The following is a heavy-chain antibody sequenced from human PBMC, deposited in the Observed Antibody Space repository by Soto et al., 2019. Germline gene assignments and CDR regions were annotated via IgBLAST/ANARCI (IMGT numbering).Heavy chain of an antibody. V-gene: IGHV4-34*01. CDR3: ASGRGYSYA. J-gene: IGHJ4*02. CDR1: GGSFSGYY. Sequence: PSETLSLTCAVYGGSFSGYYWSWIRQPPGKGLEWIGEINHSGSTNYNPSLKSRVTISVDTSKNQFSLKLSSVTAADTAVYYCASGRGYSYAWGQGTLVTAPQ. CDR2: INHSGST. D-gene: IGHD5-18*01.